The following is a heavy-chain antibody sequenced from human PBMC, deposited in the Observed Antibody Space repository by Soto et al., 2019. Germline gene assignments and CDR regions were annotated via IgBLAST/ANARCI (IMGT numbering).Heavy chain of an antibody. J-gene: IGHJ5*02. CDR1: GFTFRTYA. Sequence: EVHLLDSGGGLVQPGGSLRLSCAASGFTFRTYAMSWVRQAPGKGLEWVSTISDSGTTYYANSVKGRFTISRDNSRNTLDLQMNSLRVEDTADYYCAKGGEGSCSRTSCLYFSDSWGQGTLVTVSS. CDR3: AKGGEGSCSRTSCLYFSDS. D-gene: IGHD2-2*01. CDR2: ISDSGTT. V-gene: IGHV3-23*01.